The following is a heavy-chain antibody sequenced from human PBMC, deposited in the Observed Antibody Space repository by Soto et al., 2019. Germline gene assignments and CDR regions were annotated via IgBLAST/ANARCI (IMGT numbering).Heavy chain of an antibody. CDR1: GFSLSNARMG. D-gene: IGHD1-26*01. CDR3: ARHGRGVGARPLDY. CDR2: IFSNDEK. V-gene: IGHV2-26*01. Sequence: QVTLKESGPVLVKPTETLTLTCTVSGFSLSNARMGVTWIRQPPGKALEWLAHIFSNDEKSYSTSLKSRLTLSKDTSKRQVALTMTNMDPVDTATYYCARHGRGVGARPLDYWGQGTLVTVSS. J-gene: IGHJ4*02.